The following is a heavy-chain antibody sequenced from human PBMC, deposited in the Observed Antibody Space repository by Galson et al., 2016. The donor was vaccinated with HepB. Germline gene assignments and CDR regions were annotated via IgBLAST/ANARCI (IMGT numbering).Heavy chain of an antibody. Sequence: SLRLSCAASGFTFSSYGMSWVRQAPGKGLEGVSGITGSGGSTYYADSMKGRFTISRDNSKNTLSLQMTSLRGDDSAVYYCAKDLDPGTVVTPTGVGYYYYGVDVWGQGTTVTVSS. CDR1: GFTFSSYG. J-gene: IGHJ6*02. CDR2: ITGSGGST. V-gene: IGHV3-23*01. CDR3: AKDLDPGTVVTPTGVGYYYYGVDV. D-gene: IGHD2-2*01.